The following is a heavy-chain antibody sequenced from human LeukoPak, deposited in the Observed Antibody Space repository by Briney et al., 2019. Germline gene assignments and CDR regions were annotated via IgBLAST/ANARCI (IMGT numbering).Heavy chain of an antibody. CDR2: INPNSGGT. CDR3: ARERTVTTLWFDP. V-gene: IGHV1-2*02. J-gene: IGHJ5*02. CDR1: GYTFTGYY. D-gene: IGHD4-17*01. Sequence: ASVKVSCKASGYTFTGYYMHWVRQAPGQGLEWMGWINPNSGGTNYAQKFQGRVTMTRDTSISTAYMELSRLRSDDTAVYYCARERTVTTLWFDPWGQGTLVTVSS.